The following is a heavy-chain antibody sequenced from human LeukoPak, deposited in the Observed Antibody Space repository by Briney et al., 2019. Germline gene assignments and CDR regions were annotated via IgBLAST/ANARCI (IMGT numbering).Heavy chain of an antibody. V-gene: IGHV1-8*02. CDR2: MNPNSGNT. CDR1: GYTFTSYG. Sequence: ASVKVSCKASGYTFTSYGISWVRQATGQGLEWMGWMNPNSGNTGYAQKFQGRVTMTRNTSISTAYMELSSLRSEDTAVYYCARGGDILTGYSDDAFDIWGQGTMVTVSS. CDR3: ARGGDILTGYSDDAFDI. J-gene: IGHJ3*02. D-gene: IGHD3-9*01.